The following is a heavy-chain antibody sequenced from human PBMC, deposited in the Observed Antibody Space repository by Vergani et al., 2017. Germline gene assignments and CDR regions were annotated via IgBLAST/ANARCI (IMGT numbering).Heavy chain of an antibody. CDR2: IYYSGST. Sequence: QVQLQESGPGLVKPSETLSLTCTVSGGSISSYYWSWIRQPPGKGLEWIGYIYYSGSTNYNPSLKSRVTISVDTSKNQFSLKLSSVTAADTAVYYCARATLGFGELLSIYYYMDGWGKGTTVTVSS. D-gene: IGHD3-10*01. V-gene: IGHV4-59*01. J-gene: IGHJ6*03. CDR3: ARATLGFGELLSIYYYMDG. CDR1: GGSISSYY.